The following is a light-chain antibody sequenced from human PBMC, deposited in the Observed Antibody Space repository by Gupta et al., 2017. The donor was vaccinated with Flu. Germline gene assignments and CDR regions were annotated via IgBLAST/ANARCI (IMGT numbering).Light chain of an antibody. CDR2: DTT. Sequence: QAVVTQEPSLTVSPGRSVTLTCGSSTGAVTGGHFPYWFQQKPGQAPRTLIYDTTNKHSWTPARFSGSLLGGKAALTLSGAQPEDEAEYYCLLSYSSVRVFGGGTKLTVL. CDR3: LLSYSSVRV. J-gene: IGLJ3*02. CDR1: TGAVTGGHF. V-gene: IGLV7-46*01.